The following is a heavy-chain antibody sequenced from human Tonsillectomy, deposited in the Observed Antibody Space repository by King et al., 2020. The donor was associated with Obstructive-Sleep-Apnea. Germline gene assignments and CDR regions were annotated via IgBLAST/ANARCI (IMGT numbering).Heavy chain of an antibody. CDR1: GFTFSSYS. CDR2: ISSSSSTI. Sequence: VQLVESGGGLVQPGGSLRLSCAASGFTFSSYSMNWVRQAPGKGLEWVSYISSSSSTIYYADSVKGRFTISRDNAKNSLYLQMNSLRAEDTAVYYCARMYCSGGSCYDYGMDVWGQGTTVTVSS. J-gene: IGHJ6*02. V-gene: IGHV3-48*04. D-gene: IGHD2-15*01. CDR3: ARMYCSGGSCYDYGMDV.